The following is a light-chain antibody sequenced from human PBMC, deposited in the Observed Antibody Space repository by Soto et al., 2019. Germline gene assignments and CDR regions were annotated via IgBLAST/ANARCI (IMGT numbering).Light chain of an antibody. CDR3: QQHGSGPWT. CDR2: VAS. Sequence: EIVLTQSPDTLSLSPGERATLSCRASQSVSSSNLAWYQHKPGQAPRLLIYVASRRATGIPDRFSGSWSGKEFTLTIPRLVPEDFAVYYCQQHGSGPWTFGQGTKVEIK. V-gene: IGKV3-20*01. J-gene: IGKJ1*01. CDR1: QSVSSSN.